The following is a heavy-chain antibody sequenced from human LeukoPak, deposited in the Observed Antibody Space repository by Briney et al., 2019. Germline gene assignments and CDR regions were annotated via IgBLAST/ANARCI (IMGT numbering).Heavy chain of an antibody. CDR1: GGSISSYY. V-gene: IGHV4-59*08. CDR2: IYYSGST. Sequence: KPSETLSLTCTVSGGSISSYYWSWIRQPPGEGLEWIGYIYYSGSTNYNPSLKSRVTISVDTSKNQFSLKLSSVTAADTAVYYCARQESIAVFDYWGQGTLVTVSS. D-gene: IGHD6-6*01. J-gene: IGHJ4*02. CDR3: ARQESIAVFDY.